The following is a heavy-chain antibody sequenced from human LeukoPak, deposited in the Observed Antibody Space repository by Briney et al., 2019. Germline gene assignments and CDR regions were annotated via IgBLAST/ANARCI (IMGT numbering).Heavy chain of an antibody. D-gene: IGHD5-18*01. CDR2: ISSSSSYI. V-gene: IGHV3-21*01. CDR1: GFTFSSYS. CDR3: ARDPGRYSYGQSGY. J-gene: IGHJ4*02. Sequence: GGSLRLSCAASGFTFSSYSMNWARQAPGKGLEWVSSISSSSSYIYYADSVKGRFTISRDNAKNSLYLQMNSLRAEDTAVYYCARDPGRYSYGQSGYWGQGTLVTVSS.